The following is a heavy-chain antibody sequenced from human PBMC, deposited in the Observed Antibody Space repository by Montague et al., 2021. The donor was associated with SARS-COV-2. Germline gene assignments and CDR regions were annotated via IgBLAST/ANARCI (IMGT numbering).Heavy chain of an antibody. J-gene: IGHJ6*02. Sequence: SLRLSCAASGFTFGSYSMNWVRQAPGKGLEWISSISSSSSYIYYEDSVKGRFTISRDNAKNSLYLQMNSLRAEDTAVYYCARDPLDYGLWSSGSYYNAYYYYYGMDVWGQGTTVTVSS. CDR2: ISSSSSYI. D-gene: IGHD3-10*01. V-gene: IGHV3-21*01. CDR3: ARDPLDYGLWSSGSYYNAYYYYYGMDV. CDR1: GFTFGSYS.